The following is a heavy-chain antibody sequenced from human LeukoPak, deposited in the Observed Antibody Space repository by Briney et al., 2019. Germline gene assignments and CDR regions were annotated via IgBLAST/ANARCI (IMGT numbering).Heavy chain of an antibody. CDR1: VGSISSSSYY. J-gene: IGHJ4*02. CDR3: ASQGWYSNYYFDN. Sequence: SETLSLTCTVSVGSISSSSYYWGWIRQPPGKWLEWIVSIYFSGSTYYNSSLKSRVTISVDTSRNQFSLKLNSVTAADTAVYYCASQGWYSNYYFDNWGQGTLVTVSS. CDR2: IYFSGST. V-gene: IGHV4-39*01. D-gene: IGHD4-11*01.